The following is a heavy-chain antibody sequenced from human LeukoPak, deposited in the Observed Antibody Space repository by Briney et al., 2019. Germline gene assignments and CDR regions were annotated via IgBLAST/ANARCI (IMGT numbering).Heavy chain of an antibody. CDR3: ARDPRTRGWYFDL. V-gene: IGHV4-39*07. Sequence: SETLSLTCTVSGGSISSSSYYWGWIRQPPGKGLEWIGSIYYSGSTYYNPSLKSRVTISVDTSKNQFSLKLSSVTAANTAVYYCARDPRTRGWYFDLWGRGTLVTVSS. D-gene: IGHD1-14*01. CDR2: IYYSGST. CDR1: GGSISSSSYY. J-gene: IGHJ2*01.